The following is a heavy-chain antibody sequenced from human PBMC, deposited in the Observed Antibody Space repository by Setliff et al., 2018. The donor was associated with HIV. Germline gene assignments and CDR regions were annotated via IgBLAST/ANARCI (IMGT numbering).Heavy chain of an antibody. D-gene: IGHD2-21*02. Sequence: ASVKVSCKTSGFAFTNYGFTWVRQAPGQGLEWMGWISAYSGETFSTLKFRDRVTLTTDTSTDTAHMELRSLTYGDTAVYYCARGTVVTPRYFDYWGQGMLVTVSS. CDR2: ISAYSGET. CDR1: GFAFTNYG. CDR3: ARGTVVTPRYFDY. J-gene: IGHJ4*02. V-gene: IGHV1-18*01.